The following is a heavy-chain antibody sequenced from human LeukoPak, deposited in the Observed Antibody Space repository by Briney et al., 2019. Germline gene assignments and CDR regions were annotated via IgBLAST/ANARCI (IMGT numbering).Heavy chain of an antibody. J-gene: IGHJ4*02. CDR3: ASGYWNDGY. CDR2: ISSSSSYI. Sequence: GTSLRLSCAASGFTFNSYGMHWVRQAPGKGLEWVSSISSSSSYIYYADSVKGRFTISRDNAKNSLYLQMNSLRAEDTAVYYCASGYWNDGYWGQGTLVTVSS. V-gene: IGHV3-21*01. D-gene: IGHD1-1*01. CDR1: GFTFNSYG.